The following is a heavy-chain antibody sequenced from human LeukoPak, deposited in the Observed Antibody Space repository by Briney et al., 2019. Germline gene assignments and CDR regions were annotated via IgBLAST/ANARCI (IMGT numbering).Heavy chain of an antibody. CDR2: ISVYNGNT. CDR1: GYTFTSYG. D-gene: IGHD3-22*01. CDR3: ARDRPDYYDSSAYLRGLYSAFGC. Sequence: ASVTVSCKASGYTFTSYGISWVRQAPGQGLAWMGWISVYNGNTKYAQKLQGRVTMTTDTSTSTAYMELRSLRSDDTAVYYCARDRPDYYDSSAYLRGLYSAFGCWGQGTLVTVSS. J-gene: IGHJ4*02. V-gene: IGHV1-18*01.